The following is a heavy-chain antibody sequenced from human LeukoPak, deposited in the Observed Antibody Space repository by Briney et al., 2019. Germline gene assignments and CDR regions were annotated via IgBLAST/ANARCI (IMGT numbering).Heavy chain of an antibody. CDR2: INPSGGST. D-gene: IGHD6-19*01. Sequence: ASVKVSCKASGYTFTSYYMHWVRQAPGQGLEWMGIINPSGGSTSYAQKFQGRVTMTRDTSTSTVYMELSSLRSEDTAVYYCAREREAWLIRGWFDPWGQGTLVTVSS. CDR3: AREREAWLIRGWFDP. J-gene: IGHJ5*02. V-gene: IGHV1-46*03. CDR1: GYTFTSYY.